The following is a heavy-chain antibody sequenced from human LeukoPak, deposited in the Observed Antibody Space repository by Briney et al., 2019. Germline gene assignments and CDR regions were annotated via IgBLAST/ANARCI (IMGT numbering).Heavy chain of an antibody. D-gene: IGHD3-3*01. J-gene: IGHJ5*02. CDR2: MSPNSGDT. Sequence: ASVKVSCKTSGYTFTNLDINWLRQAPGQGLEWMGWMSPNSGDTGYAQKFQGRVSMTRNTSISTAYMELSSLRSEDTAVYYCARGSYDFWSGYFTFDPWGQGTLVTVSS. CDR3: ARGSYDFWSGYFTFDP. V-gene: IGHV1-8*01. CDR1: GYTFTNLD.